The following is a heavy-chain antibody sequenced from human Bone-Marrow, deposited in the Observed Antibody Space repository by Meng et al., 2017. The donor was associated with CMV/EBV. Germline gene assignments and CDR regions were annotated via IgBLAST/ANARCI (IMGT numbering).Heavy chain of an antibody. V-gene: IGHV3-30*02. D-gene: IGHD2-2*01. Sequence: GESLKISCAASGFTFSSYGMHWVRQAPGKGLEWVAFIRYDGSNKYYADSVKGRFTISRDNSKNTLYLQMNSLRAEDTAVYYCARDIRTYIVVVPAAIVDPARGHAFDIWGQGTMVTVSS. CDR1: GFTFSSYG. J-gene: IGHJ3*02. CDR2: IRYDGSNK. CDR3: ARDIRTYIVVVPAAIVDPARGHAFDI.